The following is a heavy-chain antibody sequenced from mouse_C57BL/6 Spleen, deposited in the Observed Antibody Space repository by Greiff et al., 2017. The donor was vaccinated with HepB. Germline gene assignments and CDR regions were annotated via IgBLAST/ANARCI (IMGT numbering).Heavy chain of an antibody. V-gene: IGHV5-4*01. J-gene: IGHJ1*03. CDR2: ISDGGSYT. CDR3: ARDGYFDV. CDR1: GFTFSSYA. Sequence: EVKLVESGGGLVKPGGSLKLSCAASGFTFSSYAMSWVRQTPEKRLEWVATISDGGSYTYYPDNVKGRFTISRDNAKSNLYLQMSHLKSEDTAMYYCARDGYFDVWGTGTTVTVSS.